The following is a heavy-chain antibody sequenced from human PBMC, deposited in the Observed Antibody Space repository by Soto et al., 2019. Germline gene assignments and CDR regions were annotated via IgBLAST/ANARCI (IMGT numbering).Heavy chain of an antibody. CDR1: GFTFSDYY. D-gene: IGHD6-13*01. V-gene: IGHV3-11*05. CDR2: INSSSSYT. J-gene: IGHJ2*01. Sequence: QVQLVESGGGLVKPGGSLRLSCAASGFTFSDYYMSWIRQAPGKGLEWVSYINSSSSYTNYAASVKGRFTISRDNAKNSLYLQMNSLRAEDTALYYCARIITAAGGRRYFDLWGRGTLVTVSS. CDR3: ARIITAAGGRRYFDL.